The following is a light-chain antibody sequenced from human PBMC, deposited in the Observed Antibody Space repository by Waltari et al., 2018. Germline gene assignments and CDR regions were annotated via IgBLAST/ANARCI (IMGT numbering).Light chain of an antibody. CDR3: QSFDSSHVV. Sequence: FMLTQPHSVSESPGKTVTISCTHSSGNIATNYVQWYQQRPGSAPTKVIYEDNQRPSGVPDRFSGSIDSSSNSASLIISGLKAEDEADYYCQSFDSSHVVFGGGTKLTVL. V-gene: IGLV6-57*03. CDR2: EDN. J-gene: IGLJ2*01. CDR1: SGNIATNY.